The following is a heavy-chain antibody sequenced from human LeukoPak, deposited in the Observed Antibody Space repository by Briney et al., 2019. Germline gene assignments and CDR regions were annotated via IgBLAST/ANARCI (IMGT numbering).Heavy chain of an antibody. CDR3: ARGASAAGKFVY. CDR2: IYYSGST. V-gene: IGHV4-31*03. CDR1: GGSLTSGGYY. D-gene: IGHD6-13*01. J-gene: IGHJ4*02. Sequence: PSETLSLTCTVSGGSLTSGGYYWSWIRQHPGKGLEWIGYIYYSGSTYYNPSLKSRVTVSVDTSTNQFSLKLSSVTAADTAVYYCARGASAAGKFVYWGQGTLVTVSS.